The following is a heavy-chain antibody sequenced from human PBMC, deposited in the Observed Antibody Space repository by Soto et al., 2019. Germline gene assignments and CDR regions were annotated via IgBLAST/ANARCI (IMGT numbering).Heavy chain of an antibody. CDR2: IYYSGST. V-gene: IGHV4-31*03. CDR1: GGSIRSGGYY. J-gene: IGHJ5*02. Sequence: QVQLQEAGPGLVKPSQTLSLTCTVSGGSIRSGGYYWIWILQHPGKGLEWIGYIYYSGSTYYNPSLKSRVTISVDTSKNQFSLKLSSVTAADTAVYYCARDCDGHSSSGTNWFDPWGQGTLVTVSS. CDR3: ARDCDGHSSSGTNWFDP. D-gene: IGHD6-13*01.